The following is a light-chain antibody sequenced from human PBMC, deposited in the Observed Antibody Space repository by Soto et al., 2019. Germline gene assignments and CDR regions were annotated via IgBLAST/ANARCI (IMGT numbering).Light chain of an antibody. CDR2: EVS. Sequence: QSALTQPPSASGSPGQSVTISCTGTSSDVGGYNYVSWYQQHPGKVPKLMIYEVSKRPSGVPDRFSGSKSGNTASLTVSGLQAEDEAVYYSSSYAGSKNSPVVFGGGTKLTVL. CDR1: SSDVGGYNY. J-gene: IGLJ2*01. CDR3: SSYAGSKNSPVV. V-gene: IGLV2-8*01.